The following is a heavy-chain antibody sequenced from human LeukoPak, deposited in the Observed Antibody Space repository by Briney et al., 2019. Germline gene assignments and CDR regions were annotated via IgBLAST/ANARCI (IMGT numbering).Heavy chain of an antibody. CDR3: AKDNYYDGSAYQDY. D-gene: IGHD3-22*01. Sequence: GGSLRLSCAASGFTFSSYGMHWVRQAPGKGLEWVAAISSDGSNKYYADSVKGRFTISRDNSKNTLYLQMNSLRAEDTAVYYCAKDNYYDGSAYQDYWGQGTLVTVSS. CDR1: GFTFSSYG. J-gene: IGHJ4*02. V-gene: IGHV3-30*18. CDR2: ISSDGSNK.